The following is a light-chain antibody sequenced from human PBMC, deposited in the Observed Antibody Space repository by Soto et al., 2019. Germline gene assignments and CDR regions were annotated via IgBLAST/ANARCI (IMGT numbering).Light chain of an antibody. CDR2: EVS. CDR1: SSDVGGYNY. Sequence: QSVLTQPASVSGSPGQSITISCTGTSSDVGGYNYVSWYQQHPGKVPKLMIYEVSKRPSGVSNRFSGSKSGNTASLTISGLQAEDEADYYCCSYAGTTTWVFGGGTKLTVL. V-gene: IGLV2-14*01. CDR3: CSYAGTTTWV. J-gene: IGLJ3*02.